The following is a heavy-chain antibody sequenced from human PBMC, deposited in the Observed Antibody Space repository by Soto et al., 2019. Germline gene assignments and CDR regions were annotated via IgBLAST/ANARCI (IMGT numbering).Heavy chain of an antibody. CDR1: GGSIRSRDYY. Sequence: SETLSLTCTVSGGSIRSRDYYWGWIRQPPNKGLEWIGSMHYGGSTFYNPSLKSQVTISVDTSRKQNSLKVTSVTAAETGLYYCARPGYSSSWYWFDSWGRGTLVTVSS. V-gene: IGHV4-39*01. CDR3: ARPGYSSSWYWFDS. CDR2: MHYGGST. J-gene: IGHJ5*01. D-gene: IGHD6-13*01.